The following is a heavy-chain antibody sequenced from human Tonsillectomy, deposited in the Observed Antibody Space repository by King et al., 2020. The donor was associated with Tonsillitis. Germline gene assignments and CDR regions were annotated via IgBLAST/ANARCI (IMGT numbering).Heavy chain of an antibody. J-gene: IGHJ4*02. CDR3: TRAGY. V-gene: IGHV3-48*01. CDR1: GFTFNNYN. Sequence: VQLVESGGGLVQPGGSLRLTCAASGFTFNNYNLNWVRQAPGKGLEWVSYISRSSDATYYADSVKGRFTISRDDAKKSLYLQMNSLRVEDTGVYYCTRAGYWGQGTLVTVST. CDR2: ISRSSDAT.